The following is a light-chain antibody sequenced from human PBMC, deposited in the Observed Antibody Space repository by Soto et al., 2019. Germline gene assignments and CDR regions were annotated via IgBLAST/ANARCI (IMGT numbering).Light chain of an antibody. CDR3: AAWDDSLNGYV. CDR1: SSNIGTNA. CDR2: NNN. J-gene: IGLJ1*01. V-gene: IGLV1-44*01. Sequence: QLVLTQPPSASGTPGQRVTISCSGGSSNIGTNAVNWYQQLPGTAPKLLIYNNNQRPSGVPDRFSRSKSGTSASLAISGLQSEDEADYYCAAWDDSLNGYVFGTGTKLTVL.